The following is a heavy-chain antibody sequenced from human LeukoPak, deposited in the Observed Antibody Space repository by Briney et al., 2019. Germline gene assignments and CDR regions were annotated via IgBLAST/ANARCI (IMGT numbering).Heavy chain of an antibody. CDR3: AKDSYRSGSLGDAFDI. V-gene: IGHV1-69*13. CDR2: IIPIFGTA. D-gene: IGHD1-26*01. CDR1: GGTFSSYA. Sequence: GASVKVSCKASGGTFSSYAISWVRQAPGQGLEWMGGIIPIFGTANYAQKFQGRVTITADESTSTAYMELSSLRSEDTAVYYCAKDSYRSGSLGDAFDIWGQGTMVTVSS. J-gene: IGHJ3*02.